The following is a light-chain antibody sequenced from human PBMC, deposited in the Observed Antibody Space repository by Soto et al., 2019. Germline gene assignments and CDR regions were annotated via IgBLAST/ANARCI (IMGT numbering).Light chain of an antibody. CDR3: HQYHNWPWT. Sequence: IVMTQSPATLSVSPGERATLSCRASQSVSSNLAWYQQKPGQVPRLLIYAASTGATGIPARFSGSGSETEFTLTIRSLQSEDFALYYCHQYHNWPWTFGQGTRVELK. CDR2: AAS. CDR1: QSVSSN. J-gene: IGKJ1*01. V-gene: IGKV3-15*01.